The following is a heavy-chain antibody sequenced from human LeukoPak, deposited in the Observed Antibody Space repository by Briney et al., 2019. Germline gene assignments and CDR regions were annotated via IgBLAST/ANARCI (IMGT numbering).Heavy chain of an antibody. J-gene: IGHJ4*02. CDR3: AREVTMVRGVILPTLDY. D-gene: IGHD3-10*01. V-gene: IGHV4-59*01. CDR2: IYYSGST. CDR1: GGSISSYY. Sequence: SETLSLTCTVSGGSISSYYWSWIRQPPGKGLEWIGYIYYSGSTNYNPSLKSRVTISVDTSKNQFSLKLSSVTAADTAVYYCAREVTMVRGVILPTLDYWGQGTLVTVSS.